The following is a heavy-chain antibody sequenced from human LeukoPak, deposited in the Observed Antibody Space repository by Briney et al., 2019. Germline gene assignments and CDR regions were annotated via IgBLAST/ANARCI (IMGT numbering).Heavy chain of an antibody. CDR1: GFTFSSYS. J-gene: IGHJ4*02. CDR3: ARALDGYDFWSGYVY. Sequence: GGSLRLSCAPSGFTFSSYSMNWVRQAPGKGLEWVSSISSISSDIYYADSVKGRFNISRDNAKNSLYLQMNSLRAEDTAVYYCARALDGYDFWSGYVYWGQGTLVTVSS. D-gene: IGHD3-3*01. V-gene: IGHV3-21*01. CDR2: ISSISSDI.